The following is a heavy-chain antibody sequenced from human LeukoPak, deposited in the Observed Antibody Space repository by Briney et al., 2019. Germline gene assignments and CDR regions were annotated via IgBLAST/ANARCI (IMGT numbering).Heavy chain of an antibody. CDR3: AGDMDSGPDFFDY. CDR1: GYTFTDYY. CDR2: INPHSGGT. Sequence: ASVKVSCKASGYTFTDYYMHWVRQAPGQGLEWMGWINPHSGGTDHAQKFQGRVSMTRDTSMSTAYMELSRLRSDDTAVYYWAGDMDSGPDFFDYWGLRTLVTVSS. D-gene: IGHD1-26*01. J-gene: IGHJ4*02. V-gene: IGHV1-2*02.